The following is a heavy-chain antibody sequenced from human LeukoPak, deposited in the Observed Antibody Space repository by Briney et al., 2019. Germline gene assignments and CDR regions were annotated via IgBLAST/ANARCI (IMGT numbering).Heavy chain of an antibody. CDR1: GFTFSNYW. CDR3: ARDCIRCHVGADY. Sequence: PGGSLRLSCATSGFTFSNYWASWVRQAPGKGLEWVANIKQDGSEKYYVDSVKGRFTISRDNAKNSLHLQMNSLRAEDTAVYYCARDCIRCHVGADYWGQGTLVTVSS. J-gene: IGHJ4*02. D-gene: IGHD3-10*01. V-gene: IGHV3-7*01. CDR2: IKQDGSEK.